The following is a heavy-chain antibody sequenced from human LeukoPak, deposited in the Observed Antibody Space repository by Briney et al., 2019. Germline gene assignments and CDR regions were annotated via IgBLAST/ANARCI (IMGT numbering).Heavy chain of an antibody. Sequence: SETLSLTCTVSGGSISSGDYYWSWIRQPPGKGLEWIGYIYYSGSTNYNPSLKSRVTISVDTSKNQFSLKLSSVTAADTAVYYCARVNLKYSSSWYEVHWYFDLWGRGTLVTVSS. J-gene: IGHJ2*01. CDR3: ARVNLKYSSSWYEVHWYFDL. V-gene: IGHV4-61*08. CDR2: IYYSGST. D-gene: IGHD6-13*01. CDR1: GGSISSGDYY.